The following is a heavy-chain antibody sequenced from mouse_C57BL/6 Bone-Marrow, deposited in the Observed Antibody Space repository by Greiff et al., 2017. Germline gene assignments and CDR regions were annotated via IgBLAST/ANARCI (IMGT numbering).Heavy chain of an antibody. Sequence: VQLQQSGAELVRSGASVKLSCTASGFNIKDYYMHWVKQRPEQGLEWIGWIDPENGDTEYAPKFQGKATMTADTSSNTAYLPLSSLTSEDTAVYYCNAWGTSDYWGQGTTLTVSS. J-gene: IGHJ2*01. CDR3: NAWGTSDY. V-gene: IGHV14-4*02. CDR1: GFNIKDYY. CDR2: IDPENGDT. D-gene: IGHD3-3*01.